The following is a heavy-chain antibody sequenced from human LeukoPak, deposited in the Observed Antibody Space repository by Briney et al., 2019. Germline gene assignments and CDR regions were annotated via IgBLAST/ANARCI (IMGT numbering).Heavy chain of an antibody. CDR3: AKDHYYDSSGYPPFFDY. V-gene: IGHV3-30*02. Sequence: GGSLRLSCAVSGFTFSSYGMHWVRQAPGKGLEWMAVIWYDGSNKYYADSVKGRFTISRDNSKNTLYLQMNSLRAEDTAVYYCAKDHYYDSSGYPPFFDYWGQGTLVTVSS. CDR2: IWYDGSNK. J-gene: IGHJ4*02. CDR1: GFTFSSYG. D-gene: IGHD3-22*01.